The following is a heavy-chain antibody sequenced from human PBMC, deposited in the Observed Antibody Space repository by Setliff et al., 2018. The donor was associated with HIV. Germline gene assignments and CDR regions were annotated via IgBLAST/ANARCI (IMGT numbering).Heavy chain of an antibody. CDR3: ARVPVSNYYYYMDV. V-gene: IGHV1-18*01. CDR1: GYTFINYH. J-gene: IGHJ6*03. Sequence: VASVKVSCKASGYTFINYHITWVRQAPGQGLEWVGSISASSVNTNYTQGRVTMTTDISTSTAYMELRSLRSADSAVYYCARVPVSNYYYYMDVWGKGTTVTV. CDR2: ISASSVNT.